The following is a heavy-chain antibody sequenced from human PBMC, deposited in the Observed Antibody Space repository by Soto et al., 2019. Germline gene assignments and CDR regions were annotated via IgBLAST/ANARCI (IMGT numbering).Heavy chain of an antibody. V-gene: IGHV1-46*01. CDR1: GYTFTSYY. D-gene: IGHD5-12*01. Sequence: QVQLVQSGAEVKKPGASVKVSCKASGYTFTSYYMHWVRQAPGQGLEWMGIINPSGGSTSYAQKFQGRVTMTRDTSTSTVYMELSSLRSEDTAVYYCERWYSGYKVDYGMYVCGQGTTVTVSS. CDR3: ERWYSGYKVDYGMYV. J-gene: IGHJ6*02. CDR2: INPSGGST.